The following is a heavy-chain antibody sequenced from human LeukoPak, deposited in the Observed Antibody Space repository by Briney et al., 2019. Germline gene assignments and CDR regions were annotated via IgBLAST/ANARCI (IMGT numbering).Heavy chain of an antibody. J-gene: IGHJ4*02. CDR1: GYTFPYYW. CDR3: ARLRSSSWYSVDY. CDR2: IYPDDSDT. Sequence: GESLKISCKGSGYTFPYYWIAWVRQMPGKGLEWMGIIYPDDSDTRYSPSFQGLVTISADKSITTAYLQWSSLKPSDTAMYYCARLRSSSWYSVDYWGQGALVTVSS. D-gene: IGHD6-13*01. V-gene: IGHV5-51*01.